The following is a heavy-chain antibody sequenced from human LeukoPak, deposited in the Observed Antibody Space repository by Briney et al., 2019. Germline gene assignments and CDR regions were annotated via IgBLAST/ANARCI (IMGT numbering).Heavy chain of an antibody. CDR3: ARHQDYYDSSGYAFDI. V-gene: IGHV4-59*01. CDR2: IYYSGST. CDR1: GGSISSYY. J-gene: IGHJ3*02. D-gene: IGHD3-22*01. Sequence: SETLSLTCTVSGGSISSYYWSWIRQPPGKGLEWIGYIYYSGSTNYNPSLKSRVTISVDTSKNQFSLKLSSVTAADTAVYYCARHQDYYDSSGYAFDIWGQGAMVTVSS.